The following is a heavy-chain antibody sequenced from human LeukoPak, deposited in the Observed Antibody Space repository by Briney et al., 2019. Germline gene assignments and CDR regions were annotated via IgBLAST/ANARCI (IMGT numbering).Heavy chain of an antibody. CDR1: GFTFSKFW. D-gene: IGHD6-13*01. V-gene: IGHV3-7*01. Sequence: PGGSLRLSCAASGFTFSKFWMSWVRQAPGQGLEWVANIKQVGSEKYYVDSVKGRFTISRDNAKNSLFLQMNSLRAGDTAVYYCARGQQLTHHFFDYWGQGTLVTVSS. CDR3: ARGQQLTHHFFDY. CDR2: IKQVGSEK. J-gene: IGHJ4*02.